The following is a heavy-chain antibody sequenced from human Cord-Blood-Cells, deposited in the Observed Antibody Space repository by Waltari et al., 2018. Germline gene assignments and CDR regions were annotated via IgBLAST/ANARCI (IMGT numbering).Heavy chain of an antibody. CDR2: INPNSGNT. J-gene: IGHJ5*02. Sequence: QVQLVQSGAEVKKPGASVKVSCKDSGYTFTSYDINGVRQATGQGLEWMGWINPNSGNTGYAQKFQGRVTMTRNTSISTAYMELSSLRSEDTAVYYCARAPHIVVVIGLFDPWGQGTLVTVSS. D-gene: IGHD2-21*01. CDR3: ARAPHIVVVIGLFDP. CDR1: GYTFTSYD. V-gene: IGHV1-8*01.